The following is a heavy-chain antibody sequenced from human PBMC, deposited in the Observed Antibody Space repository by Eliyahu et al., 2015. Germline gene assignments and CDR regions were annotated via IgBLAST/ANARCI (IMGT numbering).Heavy chain of an antibody. Sequence: QVQLQQSGPGLVKPSQTXSLTCVXSGDXVPNNDPAWVWIRQSPSRGLEWLGRTYFRSRWYTHYALSVRSRIIVNSDTSKNQISLQLNSVTPEDTAVYYCARQTXYFDTWGQGTLVTVSS. CDR2: TYFRSRWYT. J-gene: IGHJ4*02. CDR1: GDXVPNNDPA. CDR3: ARQTXYFDT. V-gene: IGHV6-1*01.